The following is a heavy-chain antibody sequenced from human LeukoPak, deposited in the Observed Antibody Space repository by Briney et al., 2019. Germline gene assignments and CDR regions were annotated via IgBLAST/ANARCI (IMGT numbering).Heavy chain of an antibody. CDR2: IYYSGST. V-gene: IGHV4-39*07. CDR1: GGSISSSSYY. CDR3: AREGGGNWVGKNAFDI. Sequence: PSETLSLTCTVSGGSISSSSYYWGWIRQPPGKGLEWIGSIYYSGSTYYNPSLKSRVTISVDTSKNQFSLKLSSVTAADTAVYYCAREGGGNWVGKNAFDIWGQGTMVTVSS. D-gene: IGHD4-23*01. J-gene: IGHJ3*02.